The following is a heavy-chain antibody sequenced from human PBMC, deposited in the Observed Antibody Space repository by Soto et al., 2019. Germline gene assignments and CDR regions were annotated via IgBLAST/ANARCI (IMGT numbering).Heavy chain of an antibody. V-gene: IGHV3-53*01. Sequence: RRLSCAASGFTVSSSDMSWVRQAPGKGLEWVSIIYSEGSTFYADSVKGRFTISRDNSKNTLHLQMNSLRAEDTAVYYCARALTGTRSCFDHWGQGTLVTVSS. CDR3: ARALTGTRSCFDH. J-gene: IGHJ4*02. D-gene: IGHD1-20*01. CDR1: GFTVSSSD. CDR2: IYSEGST.